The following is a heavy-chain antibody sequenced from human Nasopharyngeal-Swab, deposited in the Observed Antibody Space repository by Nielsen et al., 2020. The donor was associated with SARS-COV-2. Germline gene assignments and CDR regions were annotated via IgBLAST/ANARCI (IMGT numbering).Heavy chain of an antibody. J-gene: IGHJ6*02. V-gene: IGHV3-21*01. Sequence: GESLKISCAASGFSFRTYSMNWVRQAPGKGLEWVSSISSSSSYIYYGDSMKGRFTISRDNAKNSLYLQMNSLRAEDTAVYYCAKHREVRGHYYYYYGMDVWGQGTTVTVSS. CDR3: AKHREVRGHYYYYYGMDV. CDR1: GFSFRTYS. D-gene: IGHD3-10*01. CDR2: ISSSSSYI.